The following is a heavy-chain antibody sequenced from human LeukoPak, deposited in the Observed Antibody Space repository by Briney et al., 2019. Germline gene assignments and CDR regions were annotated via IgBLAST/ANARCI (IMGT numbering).Heavy chain of an antibody. J-gene: IGHJ6*02. CDR3: AKRFPCGSGSYSVMDV. CDR2: ITGAGGIT. Sequence: PGGSLRLSCAASGFSLSNYAMGWVRHFPGKGLEWVSAITGAGGITYYTDSVRGRFTISRDTSKNTLYLQMNSLRADDTAVYYCAKRFPCGSGSYSVMDVWGQGTTVTVSS. V-gene: IGHV3-23*01. D-gene: IGHD3-10*01. CDR1: GFSLSNYA.